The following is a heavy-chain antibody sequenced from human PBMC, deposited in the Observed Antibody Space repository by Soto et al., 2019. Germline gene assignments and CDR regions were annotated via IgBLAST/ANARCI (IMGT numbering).Heavy chain of an antibody. CDR1: GFTFSSCT. Sequence: EVHLVESGGGLVKPGGSLRLSCAVSGFTFSSCTMNWVRQAPGKGLEWVSYISPSTSHIYYADSVKGRFTISRDNAKNSLFLQMNSLRAEDTAVYYCSGCSGGACHQNYGMDVWGQGTTVTVSS. V-gene: IGHV3-21*01. D-gene: IGHD2-15*01. J-gene: IGHJ6*02. CDR2: ISPSTSHI. CDR3: SGCSGGACHQNYGMDV.